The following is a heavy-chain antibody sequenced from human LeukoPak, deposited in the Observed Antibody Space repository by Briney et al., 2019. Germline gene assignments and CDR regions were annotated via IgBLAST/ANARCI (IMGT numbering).Heavy chain of an antibody. Sequence: GGSLRLSCAASGFTFSNYAMHWVRQAPGKGLEWVAAISYDGSKKYYADSVKGRFTISRDNAKNSLYLQMNSLTSEDTALYYCATWAFYHNLDVWGQGTTVIVSS. J-gene: IGHJ6*02. CDR2: ISYDGSKK. CDR3: ATWAFYHNLDV. D-gene: IGHD2/OR15-2a*01. V-gene: IGHV3-30*04. CDR1: GFTFSNYA.